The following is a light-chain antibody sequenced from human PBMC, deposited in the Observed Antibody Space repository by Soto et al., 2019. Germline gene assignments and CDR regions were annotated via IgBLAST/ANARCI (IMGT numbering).Light chain of an antibody. CDR2: LGS. CDR3: MQALQTPYT. V-gene: IGKV2-28*01. J-gene: IGKJ2*01. Sequence: DIAMTQSPLSLPVTPGEPASISCRSSQSLLHSNGYNYLDWYLQKPGQSPQLLIYLGSNRASGVPDRFSGSGSGTDFTLKISRVEAADVGVYYCMQALQTPYTFGQGTKLEIK. CDR1: QSLLHSNGYNY.